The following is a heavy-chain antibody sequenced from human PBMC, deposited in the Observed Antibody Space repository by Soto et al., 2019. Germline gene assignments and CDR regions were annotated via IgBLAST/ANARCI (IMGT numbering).Heavy chain of an antibody. CDR1: GDSIGSYY. CDR2: IYASGSS. J-gene: IGHJ4*02. Sequence: SETLSLTCTVSGDSIGSYYWSWIRQPPGKGLEWIGYIYASGSSNYNDSLKSRVTISVDKSKNQFSLRLSAVTAADTATYYCARGVAMSTTPYYFDYWGQGTMVTVYS. V-gene: IGHV4-59*01. CDR3: ARGVAMSTTPYYFDY. D-gene: IGHD1-1*01.